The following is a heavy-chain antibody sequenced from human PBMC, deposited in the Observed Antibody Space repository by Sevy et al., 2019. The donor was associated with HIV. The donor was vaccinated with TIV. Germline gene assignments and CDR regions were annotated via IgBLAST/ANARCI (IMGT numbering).Heavy chain of an antibody. CDR3: XXXXXXXXXXXRAPPPDS. CDR2: VSAYNGNR. CDR1: GYTFTNYG. V-gene: IGHV1-18*01. J-gene: IGHJ4*02. D-gene: IGHD3-10*01. Sequence: ASVKVSCKASGYTFTNYGINWVRQAPGQGLEWMGWVSAYNGNRNYAQRFQDRVSMTTDTSTNIAYMELRSLGFDDTXXXXXXXXXXXXXXXXRAPPPDSWGQGTLVTVSS.